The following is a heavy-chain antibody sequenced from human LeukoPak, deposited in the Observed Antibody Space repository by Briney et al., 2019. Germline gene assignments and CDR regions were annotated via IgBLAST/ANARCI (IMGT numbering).Heavy chain of an antibody. CDR1: GDSVSSNSAA. CDR3: ARDSSAMFDY. Sequence: SQTLSLTCASSGDSVSSNSAAWNWIRQSPSRGLEWLGRTYYRSKWYNDYAISMKGRITINPDTSKNQFSLQLNSITPEDTAVYYCARDSSAMFDYWGQGTLVAVSS. CDR2: TYYRSKWYN. J-gene: IGHJ4*02. D-gene: IGHD2-2*01. V-gene: IGHV6-1*01.